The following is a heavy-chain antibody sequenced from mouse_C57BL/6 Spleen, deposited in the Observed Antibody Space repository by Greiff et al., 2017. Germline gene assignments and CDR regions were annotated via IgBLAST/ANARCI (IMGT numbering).Heavy chain of an antibody. V-gene: IGHV1-64*01. CDR1: GYTFTSYW. J-gene: IGHJ4*01. CDR3: AGGDYDYDEDAMDY. CDR2: IHPNSGST. D-gene: IGHD2-4*01. Sequence: QVQLQQPGAELVKPGASVKLSCKASGYTFTSYWMHWVKQRPGQGLEWIGMIHPNSGSTNYNEKFKSKATLTVDKSSSTAYMQLSSLTSEDSAVYYCAGGDYDYDEDAMDYWGQGTSVTVSS.